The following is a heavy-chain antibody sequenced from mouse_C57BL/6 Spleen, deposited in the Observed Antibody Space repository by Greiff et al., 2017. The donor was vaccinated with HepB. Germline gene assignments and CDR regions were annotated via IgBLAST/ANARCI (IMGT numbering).Heavy chain of an antibody. V-gene: IGHV1-81*01. Sequence: QVHVKQSGAELARPGASVKLSCKASGYTFTSYGISWVKQRTGQGLEWIGEIYPRSGNTYYNEKFKGKATLTADKSSSTAYMELRSLTSEDSAVYFCARSGSSGTEYWGQGTTLTVSS. CDR1: GYTFTSYG. CDR3: ARSGSSGTEY. D-gene: IGHD3-2*02. J-gene: IGHJ2*01. CDR2: IYPRSGNT.